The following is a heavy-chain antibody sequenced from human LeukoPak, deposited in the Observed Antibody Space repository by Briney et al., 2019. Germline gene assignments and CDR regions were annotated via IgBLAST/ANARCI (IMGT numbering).Heavy chain of an antibody. Sequence: GGSLRLSCAASGFTFSSYAMSWVRQAPGKGLEWVSAISGSGGSTYYADSVRGRFTISRDNSKNTLYLQMNSLRAEDTAVYYCANAPGGDYTDYWGQGTLVTVSS. V-gene: IGHV3-23*01. CDR2: ISGSGGST. CDR3: ANAPGGDYTDY. D-gene: IGHD4-17*01. CDR1: GFTFSSYA. J-gene: IGHJ4*02.